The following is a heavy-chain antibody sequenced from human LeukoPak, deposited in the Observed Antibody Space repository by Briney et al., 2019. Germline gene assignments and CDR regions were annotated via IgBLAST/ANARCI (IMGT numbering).Heavy chain of an antibody. CDR2: IYPGDSDA. D-gene: IGHD3-10*01. Sequence: GESLKISCKGSGYSFTTYWIGWVRQMPGKGLEWMGIIYPGDSDATYSPSFQGQVTISADKSISPAYLQWSSLKASDTAIYYCARVGYGEGKYFDFWGQGTQVTVAS. CDR3: ARVGYGEGKYFDF. J-gene: IGHJ4*02. V-gene: IGHV5-51*01. CDR1: GYSFTTYW.